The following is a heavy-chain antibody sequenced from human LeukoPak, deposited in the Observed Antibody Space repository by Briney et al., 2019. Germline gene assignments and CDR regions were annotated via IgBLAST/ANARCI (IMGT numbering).Heavy chain of an antibody. CDR3: ARGRPHGNDY. CDR2: IASDGSST. J-gene: IGHJ4*02. V-gene: IGHV3-74*01. Sequence: GGSLRLSCAASGFTFSSYWMNWVRQAPGKGLVWVLRIASDGSSTTYADSVKGRFSISRDNAKNTLYLQMNSLRVEDTAVYYCARGRPHGNDYWGQGTLVTVSS. CDR1: GFTFSSYW. D-gene: IGHD4-23*01.